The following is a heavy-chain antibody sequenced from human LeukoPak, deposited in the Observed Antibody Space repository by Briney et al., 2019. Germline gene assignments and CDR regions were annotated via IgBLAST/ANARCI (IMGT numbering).Heavy chain of an antibody. J-gene: IGHJ6*02. CDR3: ARVRIQLWQRAGYGMVV. CDR1: GYTFTGYY. Sequence: ASVKVSCKASGYTFTGYYMHWERDAPGQGLEWMGWINPNSGGTNYAQKFQGRVTMTRDTSISTAYMELSRLRSDDTAVYYCARVRIQLWQRAGYGMVVWGQGTTVTVSS. D-gene: IGHD5-18*01. CDR2: INPNSGGT. V-gene: IGHV1-2*02.